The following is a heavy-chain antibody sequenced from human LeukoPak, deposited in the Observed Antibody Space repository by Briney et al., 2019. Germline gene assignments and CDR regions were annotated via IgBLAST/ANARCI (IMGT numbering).Heavy chain of an antibody. CDR3: AKVDDYGWFVS. V-gene: IGHV3-7*01. CDR2: IKVDGSEI. J-gene: IGHJ5*01. Sequence: PGGSLRLSCAASGFTFISYWMGWLRQAPGKGLEWVANIKVDGSEIYYVDSVKGRFTISRDNAKNSLYLQVSGLRAEDTAVYYCAKVDDYGWFVSWGQGTLVTVSS. CDR1: GFTFISYW. D-gene: IGHD4-17*01.